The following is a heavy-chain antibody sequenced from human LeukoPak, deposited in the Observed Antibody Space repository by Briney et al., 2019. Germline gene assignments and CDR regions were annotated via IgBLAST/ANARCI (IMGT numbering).Heavy chain of an antibody. V-gene: IGHV4-4*02. CDR3: AREGGPYRPLDY. J-gene: IGHJ4*02. CDR2: DNLQGST. Sequence: PSGTLSLTCGASGGSISNTNWWTWLRQPPGEGLEWIVEDNLQGSTNYNPSLKSRVTISVDKSENHISLKLTSVTAADTAVYYCAREGGPYRPLDYSGQGTLVTVAS. CDR1: GGSISNTNW.